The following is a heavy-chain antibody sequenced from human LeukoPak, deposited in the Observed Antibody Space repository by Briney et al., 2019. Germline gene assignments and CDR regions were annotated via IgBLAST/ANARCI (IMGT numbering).Heavy chain of an antibody. J-gene: IGHJ4*02. D-gene: IGHD1-26*01. CDR3: ARDKVVGATYFDY. CDR1: GFTFSSYG. V-gene: IGHV3-30*03. Sequence: GGSLRLSCAASGFTFSSYGMHWVRQAPGKGLEWVAVISYDGSNKYYADSVKGRFTISRDNSKNTLYLQMNSLRAEDTAVYYCARDKVVGATYFDYWGQGTLVTVSS. CDR2: ISYDGSNK.